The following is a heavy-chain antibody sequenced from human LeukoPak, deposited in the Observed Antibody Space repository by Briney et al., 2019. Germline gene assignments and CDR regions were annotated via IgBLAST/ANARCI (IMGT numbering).Heavy chain of an antibody. CDR3: ARRHGTYYYGSGSFDY. CDR1: GGSFSGYY. D-gene: IGHD3-10*01. V-gene: IGHV4-34*01. CDR2: INHSGST. J-gene: IGHJ4*02. Sequence: SETLSLTCAVYGGSFSGYYWSWIRQPPGKGLEWIGEINHSGSTNYNPSLKSRVTISVDTSKNQFSLKLSSVTAADTAAYYCARRHGTYYYGSGSFDYWGQGTLVTVSS.